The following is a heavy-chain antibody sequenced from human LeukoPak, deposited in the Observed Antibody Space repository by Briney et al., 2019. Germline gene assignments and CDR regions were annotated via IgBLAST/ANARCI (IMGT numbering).Heavy chain of an antibody. J-gene: IGHJ4*02. D-gene: IGHD3-22*01. Sequence: PGRSLRLSCAASGFTFSRYGMHWVRQTPGKGLEWVAVVWYDGGNKYYADSVKGRFTISRDNSKNTLYLQMNSLRPEDTAVYYCARERPDYYDSPRLDYWGQGTLVTVSS. CDR2: VWYDGGNK. V-gene: IGHV3-33*01. CDR3: ARERPDYYDSPRLDY. CDR1: GFTFSRYG.